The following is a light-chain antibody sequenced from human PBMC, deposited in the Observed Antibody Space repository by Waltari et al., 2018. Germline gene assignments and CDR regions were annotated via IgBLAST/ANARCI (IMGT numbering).Light chain of an antibody. Sequence: DIVMTQSPESLAVSLGEGATITCKSSQSVLHSSNNKNYFAWYQQKPGQPPKLLIYWASTRKPGVPDRFRDSGSGTDFTLTISSLQAEDVAVYYCQQFQSHLRTFGQGNKVDIK. CDR1: QSVLHSSNNKNY. J-gene: IGKJ1*01. V-gene: IGKV4-1*01. CDR3: QQFQSHLRT. CDR2: WAS.